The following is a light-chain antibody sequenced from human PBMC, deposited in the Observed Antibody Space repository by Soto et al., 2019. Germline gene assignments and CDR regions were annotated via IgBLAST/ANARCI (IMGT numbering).Light chain of an antibody. J-gene: IGKJ2*01. V-gene: IGKV3-15*01. CDR2: GAS. CDR1: QSINSE. Sequence: EIVMTQSPAPLSLSPGERADLSCRASQSINSELAWYQQKTGQPPRLLIYGASTMATGVPARFTGSESGSEFTLTISGLQSEDFAVYYCQQGHYSSLTFGQGTRLEI. CDR3: QQGHYSSLT.